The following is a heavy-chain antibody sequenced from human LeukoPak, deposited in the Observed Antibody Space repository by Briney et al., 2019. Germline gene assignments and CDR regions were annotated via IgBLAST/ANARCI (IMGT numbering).Heavy chain of an antibody. J-gene: IGHJ4*02. CDR3: ARAGDRGTVDF. CDR1: GFTFSSYW. Sequence: GGSLRLSRAASGFTFSSYWMSWVRQAPGKGLEWVANVNEDGSKKYHVDSMKGRFTISRGNAKNSLYLQVNSLRAEDTAVYYCARAGDRGTVDFWGQGTLVTVSS. CDR2: VNEDGSKK. V-gene: IGHV3-7*01. D-gene: IGHD7-27*01.